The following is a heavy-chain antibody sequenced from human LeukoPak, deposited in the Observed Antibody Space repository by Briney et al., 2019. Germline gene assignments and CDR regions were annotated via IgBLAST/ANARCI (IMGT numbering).Heavy chain of an antibody. CDR1: GFTCSSYA. D-gene: IGHD1-1*01. V-gene: IGHV3-30-3*01. CDR3: ARAVTTTHFDY. J-gene: IGHJ4*02. CDR2: ISYDGSNK. Sequence: GGSLRLSCAASGFTCSSYAMHWVRQAPGKGLEWVAVISYDGSNKNYADSVKGRFTISRDNSKNTLYLQMNSLRAEDTAVYYCARAVTTTHFDYWGQGTLVTVSS.